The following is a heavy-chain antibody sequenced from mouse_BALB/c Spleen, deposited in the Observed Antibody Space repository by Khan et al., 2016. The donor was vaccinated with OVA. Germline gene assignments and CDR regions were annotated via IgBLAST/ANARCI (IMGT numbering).Heavy chain of an antibody. Sequence: VELVESGPGLVAPSQSLSITCTVSRFALTSYGVHWVRQPPGKGLEWLGVIWAGGSTNYNSALMSRLTISKDNSKSQVFLKMNSLQTDDTAMYYCARFHDGYYYNVDYWGQGTSVTVSS. V-gene: IGHV2-9*02. J-gene: IGHJ4*01. CDR3: ARFHDGYYYNVDY. D-gene: IGHD2-3*01. CDR1: RFALTSYG. CDR2: IWAGGST.